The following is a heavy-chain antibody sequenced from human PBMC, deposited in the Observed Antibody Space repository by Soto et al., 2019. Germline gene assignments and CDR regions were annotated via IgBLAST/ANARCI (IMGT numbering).Heavy chain of an antibody. V-gene: IGHV3-48*02. D-gene: IGHD6-13*01. CDR3: ARDSSSWYDWDRYFDL. CDR1: GFTFSSYS. J-gene: IGHJ2*01. CDR2: ISSSSSTI. Sequence: EVQLVESGGGLVQPGGSLRLSFAASGFTFSSYSMNWVRQAPGKGLEWVSYISSSSSTIYYADSVKGRFTISRDNAKNSLYLQMNSLRDEDTAVYYCARDSSSWYDWDRYFDLWGRGTLVTVSS.